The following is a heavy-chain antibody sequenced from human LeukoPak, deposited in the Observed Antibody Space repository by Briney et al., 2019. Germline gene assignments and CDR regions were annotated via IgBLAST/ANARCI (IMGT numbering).Heavy chain of an antibody. D-gene: IGHD4-23*01. V-gene: IGHV5-10-1*01. CDR3: ARDQSGGSTFWYFDL. CDR1: AYNFANCW. CDR2: IDPSDSYT. J-gene: IGHJ2*01. Sequence: GESLKISCKGSAYNFANCWISWVRQMPGKGLEWMGRIDPSDSYTDYSPSFQGHVTLSVDKSNNTAYLQWSGLKASDTATYYCARDQSGGSTFWYFDLWGRGTLVTVSP.